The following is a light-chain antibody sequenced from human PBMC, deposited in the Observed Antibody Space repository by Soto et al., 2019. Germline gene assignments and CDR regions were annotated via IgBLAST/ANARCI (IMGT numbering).Light chain of an antibody. CDR1: SSDVGDSNY. CDR2: EVN. CDR3: YSSTDSGTRI. J-gene: IGLJ1*01. V-gene: IGLV2-14*01. Sequence: QPVLTQPASVSGAPGQSITISCTGTSSDVGDSNYVSWYQQSPGKAPKLIIYEVNYRPSGLSHRFSGSKSGNTASLTISGLQAEDEADYYCYSSTDSGTRIFGTGTKLTVL.